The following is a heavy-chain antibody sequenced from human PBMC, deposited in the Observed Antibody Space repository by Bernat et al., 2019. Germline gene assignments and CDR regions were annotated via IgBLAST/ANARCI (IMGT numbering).Heavy chain of an antibody. D-gene: IGHD3-10*01. Sequence: QVPLQQWGAGLLKPSETLSLTCAVYGGSFSGYYWSWIRQPPGKGLAWLGEINHSGSTNYNPSLKSRVTISVDTSKNQFSLKLSSVTAADTAVYYCARVPQGDPKIDYGSGSYYRYYYGMDVWGQGTTVTVSS. CDR2: INHSGST. V-gene: IGHV4-34*01. CDR1: GGSFSGYY. CDR3: ARVPQGDPKIDYGSGSYYRYYYGMDV. J-gene: IGHJ6*02.